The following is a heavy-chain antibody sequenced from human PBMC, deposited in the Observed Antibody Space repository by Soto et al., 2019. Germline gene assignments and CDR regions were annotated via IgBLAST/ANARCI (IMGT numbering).Heavy chain of an antibody. Sequence: SETLSLTCAVSGYSISSSNWWGWIRQPPGKGLEWIGYIYYSGTTYYNPSLKSRVTMSVDTSKNQFSLKLTSVTAVDTAIYYCARREIQGPIDYWGQGTLVTVSS. CDR2: IYYSGTT. D-gene: IGHD1-26*01. V-gene: IGHV4-28*01. CDR3: ARREIQGPIDY. J-gene: IGHJ4*02. CDR1: GYSISSSNW.